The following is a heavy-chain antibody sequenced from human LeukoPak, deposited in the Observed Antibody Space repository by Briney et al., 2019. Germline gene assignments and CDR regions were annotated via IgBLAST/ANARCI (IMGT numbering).Heavy chain of an antibody. V-gene: IGHV3-48*03. CDR2: ISSSGSST. J-gene: IGHJ4*02. CDR1: GFTFSNYE. Sequence: PGGSLRLSCATSGFTFSNYEMSWVRQTPGKGLEWVSYISSSGSSTYYADSVKGRFTNSRDNAKSSLCLQMDSLRAGDTAVYYCAREDGSQLDYWGRETLVTVSS. CDR3: AREDGSQLDY. D-gene: IGHD1-26*01.